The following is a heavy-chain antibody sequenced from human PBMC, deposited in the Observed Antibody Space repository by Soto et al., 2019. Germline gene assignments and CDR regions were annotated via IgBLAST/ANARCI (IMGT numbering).Heavy chain of an antibody. D-gene: IGHD4-17*01. CDR2: IDYSGRI. Sequence: QVQLQESGPGLVKPSQTLSLTCAVSGGSISSGGYYWSWIRRHPGKGLEWIGYIDYSGRIYYNPSLKSRVTISVDTSKNQFSLKLSSVTAADTAVYYCASLAYTMTTTFQHWGQGTLVTVSS. J-gene: IGHJ1*01. CDR1: GGSISSGGYY. V-gene: IGHV4-31*11. CDR3: ASLAYTMTTTFQH.